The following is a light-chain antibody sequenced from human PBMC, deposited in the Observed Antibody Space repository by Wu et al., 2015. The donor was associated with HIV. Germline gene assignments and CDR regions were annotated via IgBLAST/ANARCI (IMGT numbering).Light chain of an antibody. Sequence: DIQMTQSPSSLFASVGDRVTITCRASQTISLYLNWYQQKPGKAPKLLIYAASSLQSGVPSRFSGSGSGTDFTLTIRSLQPEDFATYYCQQSYSTPKLTFGGGTKVEIK. J-gene: IGKJ4*01. CDR2: AAS. V-gene: IGKV1-39*01. CDR3: QQSYSTPKLT. CDR1: QTISLY.